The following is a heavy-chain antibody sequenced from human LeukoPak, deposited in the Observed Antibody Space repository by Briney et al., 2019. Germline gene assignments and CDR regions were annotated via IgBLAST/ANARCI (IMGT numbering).Heavy chain of an antibody. D-gene: IGHD4-17*01. V-gene: IGHV1-69*06. CDR3: ARGRPDYGDYFLDYYYMDV. CDR1: GYTFTDYA. Sequence: ASVKVSCKASGYTFTDYAISWVRQAPGQGLEWMGGIIPIFGTANYAQKFQGRVTITADKSTSTAYMELSSLRSEDTAVYYCARGRPDYGDYFLDYYYMDVWGKGTTVTVSS. CDR2: IIPIFGTA. J-gene: IGHJ6*03.